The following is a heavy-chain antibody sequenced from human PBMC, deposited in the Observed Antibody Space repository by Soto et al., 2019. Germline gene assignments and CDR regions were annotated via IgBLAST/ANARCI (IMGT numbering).Heavy chain of an antibody. CDR2: ISYDGSNK. J-gene: IGHJ6*03. CDR1: GFTFSSYG. Sequence: GGSLRLSCPASGFTFSSYGMHWVRQAPGKGLEWVAVISYDGSNKYYADSVKGRFTISRDNSKNTLYLQMNSLRAEDTAVYYCAKPWGGSTYYYYYYMDVWGKGTTVTVSS. V-gene: IGHV3-30*18. D-gene: IGHD3-16*01. CDR3: AKPWGGSTYYYYYYMDV.